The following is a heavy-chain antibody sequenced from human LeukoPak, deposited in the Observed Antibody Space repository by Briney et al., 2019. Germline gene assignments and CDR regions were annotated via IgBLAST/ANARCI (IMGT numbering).Heavy chain of an antibody. D-gene: IGHD5-18*01. V-gene: IGHV1-69*04. Sequence: ASVKVSCKASGGTFSSYAISWVRQAPGQGLEWMGRIIPILGIANYAQKFQGRVTITADKSTSTAYMELSSLRSEDTAVYYCARGNSYGYRLVYWGQGTLVTVSS. J-gene: IGHJ4*02. CDR2: IIPILGIA. CDR1: GGTFSSYA. CDR3: ARGNSYGYRLVY.